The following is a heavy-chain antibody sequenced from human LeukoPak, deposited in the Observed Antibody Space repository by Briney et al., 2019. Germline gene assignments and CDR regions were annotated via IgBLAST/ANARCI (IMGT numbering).Heavy chain of an antibody. CDR1: VYSCTVCY. CDR3: ASGTKRYSGTYYVY. J-gene: IGHJ4*02. V-gene: IGHV1-2*02. Sequence: GPSVNVSCKCSVYSCTVCYLHWVRQAPGQGLERVGWINPKMGGTNYAQKFKGRVTMTRDTSISTAYMELSRLRSDDTAVNYCASGTKRYSGTYYVYWGQGTLVTVSS. D-gene: IGHD1-26*01. CDR2: INPKMGGT.